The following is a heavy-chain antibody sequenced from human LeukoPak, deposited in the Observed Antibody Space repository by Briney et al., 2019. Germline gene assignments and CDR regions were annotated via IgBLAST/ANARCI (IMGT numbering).Heavy chain of an antibody. CDR1: GFTFSDYG. J-gene: IGHJ4*02. V-gene: IGHV3-30*02. Sequence: GGSLRLSCTASGFTFSDYGIHWVRQAPDKGLEWVAFIRYDGTSKYYADSVKGRFTISRDNPKNTLYLQMNSLRAEDTAVYYCAKDFGSYLDDYWGQGTLVTVSS. CDR2: IRYDGTSK. CDR3: AKDFGSYLDDY. D-gene: IGHD3-10*01.